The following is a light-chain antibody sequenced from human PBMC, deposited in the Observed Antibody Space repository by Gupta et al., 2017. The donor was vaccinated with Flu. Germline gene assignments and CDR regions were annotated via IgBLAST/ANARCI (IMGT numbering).Light chain of an antibody. Sequence: EIVLTQSPATLSLSPGDRATLSCRASENFKNFLAWYQQKPDQPPRLLIYDASNRATGVPDRFSGSGSGRDFTLTITNLEPEDFAVYYCQQRNDFPFNFGDGTIVDIK. J-gene: IGKJ3*01. CDR1: ENFKNF. V-gene: IGKV3-11*02. CDR2: DAS. CDR3: QQRNDFPFN.